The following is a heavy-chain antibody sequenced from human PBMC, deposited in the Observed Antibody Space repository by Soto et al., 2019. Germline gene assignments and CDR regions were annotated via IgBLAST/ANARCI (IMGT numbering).Heavy chain of an antibody. J-gene: IGHJ5*02. CDR2: IFHSGLT. CDR1: GGSITSANW. CDR3: ARVLRGWFDP. Sequence: QVQLQESGPGLVKPSGTLSLTCAVSGGSITSANWWTWVRQPPGGGLEWIGEIFHSGLTNYKASLNSRVTMSVDKTKNDVSLKLTSVTAADTAVYYCARVLRGWFDPWGQGTPVTVSS. V-gene: IGHV4-4*02.